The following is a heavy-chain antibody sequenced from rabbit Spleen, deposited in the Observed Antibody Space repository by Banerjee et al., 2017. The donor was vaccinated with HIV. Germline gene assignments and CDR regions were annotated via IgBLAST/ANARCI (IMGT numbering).Heavy chain of an antibody. D-gene: IGHD8-1*01. CDR3: ARDTGSSFSSYGMDL. J-gene: IGHJ6*01. CDR2: IAGSSSGFT. V-gene: IGHV1S45*01. Sequence: QEQLEESGGDLVKPEGSLTLTCTASGFSFSSYFMCWVRQAPGKGLEWISCIAGSSSGFTYSATWAKGRFTISKTSSTTVTLQMTSLTAADTATYFCARDTGSSFSSYGMDLWGPGTLVTVS. CDR1: GFSFSSYF.